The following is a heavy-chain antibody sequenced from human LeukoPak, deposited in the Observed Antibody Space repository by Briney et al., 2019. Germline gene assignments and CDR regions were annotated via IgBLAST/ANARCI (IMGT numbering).Heavy chain of an antibody. V-gene: IGHV3-48*01. Sequence: GGSLRLSCAASEFTFSNYNMNWVRQAPGKGLEWLPYISSTSNTIYYADSVKGRFTISRDNAKNSLYLQMNSLRAEDTAVYYCARGGLVRGDAFDIWGQGTMVTVSS. CDR3: ARGGLVRGDAFDI. J-gene: IGHJ3*02. D-gene: IGHD3/OR15-3a*01. CDR1: EFTFSNYN. CDR2: ISSTSNTI.